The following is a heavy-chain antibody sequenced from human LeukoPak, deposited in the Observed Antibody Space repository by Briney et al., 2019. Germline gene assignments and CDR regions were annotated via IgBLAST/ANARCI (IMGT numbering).Heavy chain of an antibody. CDR1: GYTFTSYG. V-gene: IGHV1-18*01. CDR2: ISAYNGNT. D-gene: IGHD1-20*01. J-gene: IGHJ6*03. CDR3: ARNNWNDSGAFYYYYYYMDV. Sequence: ASVKVSCKASGYTFTSYGISRVRQAPGQGLEWMGWISAYNGNTNYAQKLQGRVTMTTDTSTSTAYMELRSLRSDDTAVYYCARNNWNDSGAFYYYYYYMDVWGKGTTVTVSS.